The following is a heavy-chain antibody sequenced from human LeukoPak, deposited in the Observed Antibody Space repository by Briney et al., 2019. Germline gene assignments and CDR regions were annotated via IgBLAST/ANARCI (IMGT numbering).Heavy chain of an antibody. V-gene: IGHV1-69*04. CDR2: IIPILGIA. CDR1: GGTFSSYA. Sequence: SVKVSCKASGGTFSSYAISWVRQAPGQGLEWMGRIIPILGIANYAQKFQGRVTITADKSTSTAYMELSSLRSEDTAVYYCARGGGITMKIPNYYFDYWGQGTLVTVSS. J-gene: IGHJ4*02. CDR3: ARGGGITMKIPNYYFDY. D-gene: IGHD3-22*01.